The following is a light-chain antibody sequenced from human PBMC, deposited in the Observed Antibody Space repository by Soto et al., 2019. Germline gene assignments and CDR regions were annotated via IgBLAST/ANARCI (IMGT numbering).Light chain of an antibody. CDR3: QQYKYYST. CDR2: KAS. J-gene: IGKJ1*01. CDR1: QSISAW. Sequence: DIQMTQSPSTLSASVGDRVTITCRASQSISAWLAWYQQKPGKAPKLLIYKASTLESGVPPRFSGSGSGTDVTLTISSLQPDDFATYYCQQYKYYSTFGQGTKVE. V-gene: IGKV1-5*03.